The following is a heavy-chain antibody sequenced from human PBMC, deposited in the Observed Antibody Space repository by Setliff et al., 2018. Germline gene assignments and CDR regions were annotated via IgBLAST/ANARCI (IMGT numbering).Heavy chain of an antibody. D-gene: IGHD3-10*01. J-gene: IGHJ6*03. Sequence: SETLSLTCTVSGGAISNYYWSWIRQPPGKGLEWIGYIYSSGSTNYNPSLKSRVAISLDTSKSQFSLKLTSVSAADTAVYYCARAYYYASGNSHNYYMDVWGKGTTVTVSS. CDR1: GGAISNYY. CDR3: ARAYYYASGNSHNYYMDV. CDR2: IYSSGST. V-gene: IGHV4-4*08.